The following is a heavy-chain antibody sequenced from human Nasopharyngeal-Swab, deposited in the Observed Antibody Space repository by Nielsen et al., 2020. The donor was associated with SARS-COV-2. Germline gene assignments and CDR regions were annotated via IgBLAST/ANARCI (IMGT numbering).Heavy chain of an antibody. D-gene: IGHD3-3*01. CDR1: GFTVSSNY. V-gene: IGHV3-11*04. CDR3: ARDAAPILRFLEWLSQYTFDY. Sequence: GESLKISCAASGFTVSSNYMGWIRHAPGKGLEWVSYISNSGTTIQYADSVKGRFTVSRDNGKSSLYLQMNSLRAEDTAVYYCARDAAPILRFLEWLSQYTFDYWGQGTLVTVSS. J-gene: IGHJ4*02. CDR2: ISNSGTTI.